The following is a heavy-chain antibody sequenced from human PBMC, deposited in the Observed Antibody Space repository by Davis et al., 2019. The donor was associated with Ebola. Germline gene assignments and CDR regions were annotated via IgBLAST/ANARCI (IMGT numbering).Heavy chain of an antibody. Sequence: SETLSLTCAVYGGSFSGYYWSWIRQPPGKGLEWIGYIYYSGSTYYNPSLKSLVTISVDTSTNPFSLKLSSVTAADTAVYYCARDGIVGARGGMDVWGQGTTVTVSS. CDR1: GGSFSGYY. V-gene: IGHV4-34*09. CDR3: ARDGIVGARGGMDV. D-gene: IGHD1-26*01. J-gene: IGHJ6*02. CDR2: IYYSGST.